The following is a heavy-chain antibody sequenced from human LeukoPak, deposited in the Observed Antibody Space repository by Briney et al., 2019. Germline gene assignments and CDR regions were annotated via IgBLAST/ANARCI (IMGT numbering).Heavy chain of an antibody. CDR1: GFTFSDNY. J-gene: IGHJ4*02. V-gene: IGHV3-11*04. CDR3: ARSSSLAAEGY. CDR2: ISSSGSI. Sequence: PGGSLRLSCAASGFTFSDNYMSWIRQAPGKGLEWVSYISSSGSIYYADSVKGRFTISRDNAKNSLYLQMNSLRAEDTAVYYCARSSSLAAEGYWGQGTLVTVSS. D-gene: IGHD6-19*01.